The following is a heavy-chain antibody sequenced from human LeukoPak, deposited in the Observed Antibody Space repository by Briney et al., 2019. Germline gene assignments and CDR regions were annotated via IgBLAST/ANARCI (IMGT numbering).Heavy chain of an antibody. J-gene: IGHJ4*02. CDR2: IYYSGST. D-gene: IGHD3-22*01. CDR3: ATPLDYDSSGYYKN. Sequence: PSETLSLTCTVSGGSISSSSYYWGWIRQPPGKGLEWIGSIYYSGSTYYNPSLKSRVTISVDTSKNQFSLKLSSVTAADTAVYYCATPLDYDSSGYYKNRGQGTLVTVSS. V-gene: IGHV4-39*01. CDR1: GGSISSSSYY.